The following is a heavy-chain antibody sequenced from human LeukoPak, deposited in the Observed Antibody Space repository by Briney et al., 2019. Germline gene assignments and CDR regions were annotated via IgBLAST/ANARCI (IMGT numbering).Heavy chain of an antibody. V-gene: IGHV4-34*01. J-gene: IGHJ6*02. CDR2: INYSGST. CDR3: ARLGRIKAAAGYYDGLDV. D-gene: IGHD6-13*01. Sequence: PSETLSHTCAVDGGSLTGYYWSWIRQAPGKGLEWIGGINYSGSTNYNPSLKSRVAISVDTYKHQFSLKLRSVTAADSASYYCARLGRIKAAAGYYDGLDVWGQGTTVTVSS. CDR1: GGSLTGYY.